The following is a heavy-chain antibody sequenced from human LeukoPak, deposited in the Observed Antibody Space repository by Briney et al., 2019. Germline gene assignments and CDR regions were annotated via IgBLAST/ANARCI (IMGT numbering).Heavy chain of an antibody. V-gene: IGHV4-4*07. CDR2: IYTSGST. Sequence: PSETLSLTCTVSGGSISSYYWSWIRQPAGKGLEWIGRIYTSGSTNYNPPLKSRVTISVDKSKNQFSLKLSSVTAADTAVYYCARERLAARRGAYYFDYWGQGTLVTVSS. D-gene: IGHD6-6*01. CDR3: ARERLAARRGAYYFDY. J-gene: IGHJ4*02. CDR1: GGSISSYY.